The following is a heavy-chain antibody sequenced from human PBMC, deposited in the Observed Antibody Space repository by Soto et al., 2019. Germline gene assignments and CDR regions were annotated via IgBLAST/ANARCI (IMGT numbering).Heavy chain of an antibody. D-gene: IGHD5-12*01. CDR3: ARDSLAFFDS. CDR2: IYSSGST. CDR1: DGSVSSGSYY. J-gene: IGHJ4*02. V-gene: IGHV4-61*01. Sequence: PSETLSLTCTVSDGSVSSGSYYWTWIRQPPGKGLEWIGYIYSSGSTLYNPSLKSRVIISVDTSMNQFSLKLSSATAADTAVYYCARDSLAFFDSWGQGTLVTVSS.